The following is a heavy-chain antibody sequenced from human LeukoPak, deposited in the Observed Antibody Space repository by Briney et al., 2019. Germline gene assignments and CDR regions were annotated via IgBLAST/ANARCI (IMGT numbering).Heavy chain of an antibody. V-gene: IGHV1-3*01. CDR1: GYTFTSYA. CDR3: ARGGTSGSYYNWFDP. D-gene: IGHD1-26*01. Sequence: ASVKVSCKASGYTFTSYAMHWVRQAPGQRLEWMGWINAGNGNTKYSQKFQGRVTITRDTSASTAYMELSSLRSEDTAAYYCARGGTSGSYYNWFDPWGQGTLVTVSS. CDR2: INAGNGNT. J-gene: IGHJ5*02.